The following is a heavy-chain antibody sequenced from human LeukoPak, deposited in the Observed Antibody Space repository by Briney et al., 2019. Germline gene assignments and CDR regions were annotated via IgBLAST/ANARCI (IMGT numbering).Heavy chain of an antibody. CDR3: ARRYRYWVWFDP. V-gene: IGHV4-34*01. D-gene: IGHD2-15*01. CDR1: GGSFSGYY. Sequence: SETLSLTCAVYGGSFSGYYWSWIRQPPGKGLEWMGEINHSGSTNYNPSLKSRVTISVDTSKNQFYLKLSSVTAADTAVYYCARRYRYWVWFDPWGQGTLVTVSS. J-gene: IGHJ5*02. CDR2: INHSGST.